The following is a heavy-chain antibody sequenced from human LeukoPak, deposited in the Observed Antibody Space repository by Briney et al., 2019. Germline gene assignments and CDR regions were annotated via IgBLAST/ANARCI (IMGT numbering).Heavy chain of an antibody. CDR3: VKDDSSGYRLYYFDY. D-gene: IGHD3-22*01. V-gene: IGHV3-64D*09. J-gene: IGHJ4*02. CDR2: ISSNGGST. CDR1: GFTFSSYA. Sequence: GGSLRLSCSASGFTFSSYAMHWVRQAPGKGLEYVPAISSNGGSTYYADSVKGRFTISRDNSKNTLYPQMSSLRAEDTAVYYCVKDDSSGYRLYYFDYWGQGTLVTVSS.